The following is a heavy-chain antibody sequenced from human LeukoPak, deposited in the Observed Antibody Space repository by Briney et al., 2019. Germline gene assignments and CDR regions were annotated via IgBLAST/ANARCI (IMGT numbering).Heavy chain of an antibody. CDR3: ARLIDDAFDI. CDR2: IYYSGST. CDR1: GGSISSYY. J-gene: IGHJ3*02. V-gene: IGHV4-59*01. Sequence: SETLSLTCTVSGGSISSYYWSWIRQPPGKGLEWIGYIYYSGSTNYNPSLKSRVTISVDTSKNQFSLKLSSVTAADTAVYYCARLIDDAFDIWGQGTMVTVSS. D-gene: IGHD3-22*01.